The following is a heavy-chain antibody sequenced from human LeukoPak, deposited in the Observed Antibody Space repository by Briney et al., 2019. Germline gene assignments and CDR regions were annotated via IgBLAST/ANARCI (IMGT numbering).Heavy chain of an antibody. CDR2: INGDGSST. V-gene: IGHV3-74*01. D-gene: IGHD4-11*01. CDR3: AKEAAWSSKGLEIDY. CDR1: EFTFRSYW. Sequence: PGGSLRLSCEASEFTFRSYWMHWVRQAPGKGLVWVSRINGDGSSTSYADSVKGRFTISRDNSKNTLYLQMNSLRAEDTAVYYCAKEAAWSSKGLEIDYWGQGTLVTVSS. J-gene: IGHJ4*02.